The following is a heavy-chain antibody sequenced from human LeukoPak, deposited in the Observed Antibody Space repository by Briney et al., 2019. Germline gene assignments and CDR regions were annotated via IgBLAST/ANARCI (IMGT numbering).Heavy chain of an antibody. V-gene: IGHV4-59*11. CDR2: VSFSGTT. J-gene: IGHJ6*02. CDR3: TRSRVGGNYLDYHSGMDV. CDR1: GVPITSHY. Sequence: QSSETLSLTCTVSGVPITSHYWSWIRQSPGKGLEWIGYVSFSGTTKYSPSLNNRVTISRDTSKNQFYLRLNSVAAADTAVYFCTRSRVGGNYLDYHSGMDVWGQGTTVIVSS. D-gene: IGHD1-26*01.